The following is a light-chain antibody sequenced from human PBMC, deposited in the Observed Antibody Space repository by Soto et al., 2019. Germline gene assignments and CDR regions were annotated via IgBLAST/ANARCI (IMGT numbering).Light chain of an antibody. V-gene: IGLV2-8*01. CDR1: SSDIGTYNY. J-gene: IGLJ1*01. CDR3: NSYVGSNNYV. CDR2: EVT. Sequence: QSALTQPASVSGSPGQSITISCTGTSSDIGTYNYVSWYQQHPGKAPKLMIYEVTKRPSGVPDRFSGSKSGNTASLTVSGLQADDEADYYCNSYVGSNNYVFGTGTKVTVL.